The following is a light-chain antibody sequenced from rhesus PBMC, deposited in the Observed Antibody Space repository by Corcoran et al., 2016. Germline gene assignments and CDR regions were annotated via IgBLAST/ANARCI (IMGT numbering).Light chain of an antibody. Sequence: DIQMTQSPSSLSASVGDRVTITCRASENVNNYLNWYQQKPGKAPKLLIYKASTLQSGVPSRFSGSGSWTDYTFTSSGLQPEDVATYYCQHGYGTPYSFGQGTKVEIK. J-gene: IGKJ2*01. V-gene: IGKV1-74*01. CDR2: KAS. CDR1: ENVNNY. CDR3: QHGYGTPYS.